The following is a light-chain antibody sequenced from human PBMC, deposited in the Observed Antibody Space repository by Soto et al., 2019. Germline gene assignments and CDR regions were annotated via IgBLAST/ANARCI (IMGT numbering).Light chain of an antibody. J-gene: IGKJ5*01. Sequence: DIVMTQSPGTLSVSPGERATLSCRASQSVGTNLAWYQQRPGQAPRLLVYGASTRASGIPPRFSGSGSGTEFTLTISSLQSEDFAVYYCQHYHGWPITFGQGTRLEIK. CDR2: GAS. CDR1: QSVGTN. V-gene: IGKV3-15*01. CDR3: QHYHGWPIT.